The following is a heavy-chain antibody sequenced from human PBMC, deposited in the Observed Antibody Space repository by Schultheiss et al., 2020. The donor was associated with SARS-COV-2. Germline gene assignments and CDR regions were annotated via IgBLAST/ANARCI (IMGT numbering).Heavy chain of an antibody. J-gene: IGHJ6*02. CDR2: IRSKAYGGTT. Sequence: GESLKISCAASGFTFSSYWMSWFRQAPGKGLEWVGFIRSKAYGGTTEYAASVKGRFTISRDDSKSIAYLQMNSLKTEDTAVYYCTRDLFRRVLRFLEWYPSGMDVWGQGTTVTVSS. CDR3: TRDLFRRVLRFLEWYPSGMDV. D-gene: IGHD3-3*01. CDR1: GFTFSSYW. V-gene: IGHV3-49*03.